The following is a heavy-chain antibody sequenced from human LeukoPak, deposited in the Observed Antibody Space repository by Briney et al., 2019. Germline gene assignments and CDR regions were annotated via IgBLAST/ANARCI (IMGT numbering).Heavy chain of an antibody. D-gene: IGHD3-22*01. V-gene: IGHV3-49*03. CDR2: IRSKSFGGTP. J-gene: IGHJ4*02. CDR1: GFTFGDYG. Sequence: GGSLRLSCTASGFTFGDYGMSWFRQAPGKGLEWVGFIRSKSFGGTPEYAASVRGRFTFSRDDSKSIAYLQMNSLKTEDTAVYYCTKSYYDSSGYPVDWGQGTLVTVSS. CDR3: TKSYYDSSGYPVD.